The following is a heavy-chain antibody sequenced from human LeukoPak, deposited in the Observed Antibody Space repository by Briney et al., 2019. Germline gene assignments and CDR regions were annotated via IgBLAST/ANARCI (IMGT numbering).Heavy chain of an antibody. V-gene: IGHV3-23*01. CDR1: GFTHSSHA. J-gene: IGHJ3*01. Sequence: GGSLRLSCAAFGFTHSSHAMSWVRQAPGKGLEWASSISGSGGGTDYAASVKGRFTMSRDNARKTLYLHMSRLRAEDTAVYYCARGDYGSGSYYNAGNDAFEFWGQGTMVTVSS. CDR2: ISGSGGGT. CDR3: ARGDYGSGSYYNAGNDAFEF. D-gene: IGHD3-10*01.